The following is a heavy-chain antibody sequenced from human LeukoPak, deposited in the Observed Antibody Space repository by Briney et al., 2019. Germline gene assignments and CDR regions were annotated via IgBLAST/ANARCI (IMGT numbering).Heavy chain of an antibody. CDR3: AGHGGGPGEVALYSSSTDAFDI. CDR2: IDPSDSYT. J-gene: IGHJ3*02. V-gene: IGHV5-10-1*01. Sequence: GESLRISCKGSGYSFTSYWISWVRQMPGKGLEWMGRIDPSDSYTNYSPSFQGHVTISADKSISTAYLQWSSLKASDTAMYYCAGHGGGPGEVALYSSSTDAFDIWGQGTMVTVSS. CDR1: GYSFTSYW. D-gene: IGHD6-6*01.